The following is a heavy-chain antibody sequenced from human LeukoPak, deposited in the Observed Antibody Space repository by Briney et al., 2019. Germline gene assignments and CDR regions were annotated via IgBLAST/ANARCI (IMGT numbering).Heavy chain of an antibody. CDR2: ISGSGGST. V-gene: IGHV3-23*01. CDR3: AKDTTWIQLWLN. D-gene: IGHD5-18*01. CDR1: GFTFSSYA. Sequence: GGSLRLSCAASGFTFSSYAMYWVRQAPGKGLEWLSAISGSGGSTYYADSVKGRFTISRDNSKNTLYLEMNSLRAEDTAVYYCAKDTTWIQLWLNWGQGTLVTVSS. J-gene: IGHJ4*02.